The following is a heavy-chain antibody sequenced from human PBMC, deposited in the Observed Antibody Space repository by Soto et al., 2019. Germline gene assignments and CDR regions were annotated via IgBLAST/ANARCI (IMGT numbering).Heavy chain of an antibody. CDR3: ARWHDSSGYSYYYYGMDV. CDR1: GFTFSSYS. V-gene: IGHV3-21*01. J-gene: IGHJ6*02. D-gene: IGHD3-22*01. Sequence: PGGSLRLSCAASGFTFSSYSMNWVRQAPGKGLEWVSSISSSSSYICYADSVKGRFTISRDNAKNSLYLQMNSLRAEDTAVYYCARWHDSSGYSYYYYGMDVWGQGTTVTVSS. CDR2: ISSSSSYI.